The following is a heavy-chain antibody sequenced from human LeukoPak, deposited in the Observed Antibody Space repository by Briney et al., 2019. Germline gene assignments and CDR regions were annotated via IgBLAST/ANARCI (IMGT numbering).Heavy chain of an antibody. J-gene: IGHJ4*02. CDR1: GYTFTSYG. CDR2: MNPNSGNT. V-gene: IGHV1-8*02. CDR3: TRSVRNGHIDY. D-gene: IGHD2-21*01. Sequence: SVKVSCKASGYTFTSYGISWVRQAPGQGLEWMGWMNPNSGNTGYAQKFQGRVTMTRSTSISTAYMELSSLRFEDTAVYYCTRSVRNGHIDYWGQGTLVTVSS.